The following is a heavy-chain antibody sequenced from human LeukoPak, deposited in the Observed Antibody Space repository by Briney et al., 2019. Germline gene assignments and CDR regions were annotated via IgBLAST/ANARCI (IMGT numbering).Heavy chain of an antibody. J-gene: IGHJ4*02. CDR2: ISSSSSTI. CDR3: AKSDIVVVPAAAYFDY. Sequence: PGGSLRLSCAASGFTFSSYSMNWVRQAPGKGLEWVSYISSSSSTIYYADSVKGRFTISRDNAKNSLYLQMNSLRAEDTAVYYCAKSDIVVVPAAAYFDYWGQGTLVTVSS. V-gene: IGHV3-48*04. CDR1: GFTFSSYS. D-gene: IGHD2-2*01.